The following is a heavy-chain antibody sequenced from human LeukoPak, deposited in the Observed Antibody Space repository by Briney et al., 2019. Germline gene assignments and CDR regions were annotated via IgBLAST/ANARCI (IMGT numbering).Heavy chain of an antibody. V-gene: IGHV4-31*03. D-gene: IGHD4-11*01. Sequence: SETLSLTCTVSGGSISSGGYYWTWIRQHPGKGLEWIGYIYYGGSINYNPSLKSRVTISVDASKNQFSLRLSSVTAADTAVYYCARALDYPLNYWGQGTLVAVSS. CDR3: ARALDYPLNY. CDR1: GGSISSGGYY. J-gene: IGHJ4*02. CDR2: IYYGGSI.